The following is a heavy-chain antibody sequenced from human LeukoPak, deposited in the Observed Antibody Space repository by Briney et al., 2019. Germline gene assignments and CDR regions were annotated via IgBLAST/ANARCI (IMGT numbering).Heavy chain of an antibody. V-gene: IGHV3-9*01. Sequence: GRSLRRTSAASGFTFDDYAIYWVRQAPGKGLEWVSGISWNSGSIGYADSVKGRFTISRDNAKNSLYLQMNSLRAEDTALYYCAKDMGSGSYYGTDAVDNWGQGTMVTVSS. J-gene: IGHJ3*02. CDR2: ISWNSGSI. CDR3: AKDMGSGSYYGTDAVDN. D-gene: IGHD1-26*01. CDR1: GFTFDDYA.